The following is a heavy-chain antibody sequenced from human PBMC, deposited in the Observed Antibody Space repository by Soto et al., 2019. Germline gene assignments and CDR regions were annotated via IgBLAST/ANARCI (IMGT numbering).Heavy chain of an antibody. V-gene: IGHV3-33*01. CDR3: ARDVVVTALDY. CDR2: IWYDGSNK. D-gene: IGHD2-21*02. Sequence: QVQLVESGGGGVQPGRSLRLSCAASGFTFSSYGMHWHRQAPGKGLERVAFIWYDGSNKYYADSVKGRFTISRDNSKNTMYLQMNSLRAEDTAVYYCARDVVVTALDYWGQGTLVTVAS. J-gene: IGHJ4*02. CDR1: GFTFSSYG.